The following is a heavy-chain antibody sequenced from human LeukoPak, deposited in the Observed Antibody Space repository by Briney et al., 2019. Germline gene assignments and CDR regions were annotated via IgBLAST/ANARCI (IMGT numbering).Heavy chain of an antibody. D-gene: IGHD3-22*01. CDR2: IIPIFGTA. CDR1: GYTFTSYD. J-gene: IGHJ4*02. V-gene: IGHV1-69*13. Sequence: SVKVSCKASGYTFTSYDINWVRQATGQGLEWMGGIIPIFGTANYAQKFQGRVTITADESTSTAYMELSSLRSEDTAVYYCARAAPTYYYDSSGSVPHFDYWGQGTLVTVSS. CDR3: ARAAPTYYYDSSGSVPHFDY.